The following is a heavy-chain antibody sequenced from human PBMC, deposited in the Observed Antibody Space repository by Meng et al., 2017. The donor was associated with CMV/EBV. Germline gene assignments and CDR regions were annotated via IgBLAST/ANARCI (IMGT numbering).Heavy chain of an antibody. D-gene: IGHD4-17*01. V-gene: IGHV3-20*04. Sequence: GGSLRLSCAVSGFTFDDYGMSWVRQAPGKGLEWVSGINWNGGSTGYADSVKGRFTISRDNAKNSLYLQMNSLRAEDTALYYCARDIRTTVTTSLDLWGRGTLVTVSS. J-gene: IGHJ2*01. CDR1: GFTFDDYG. CDR2: INWNGGST. CDR3: ARDIRTTVTTSLDL.